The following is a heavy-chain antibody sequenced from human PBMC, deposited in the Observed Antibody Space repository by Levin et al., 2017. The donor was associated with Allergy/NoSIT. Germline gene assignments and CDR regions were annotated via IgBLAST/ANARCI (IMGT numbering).Heavy chain of an antibody. J-gene: IGHJ5*02. Sequence: GESLKISCAASGFTFSNAWMSWVRQAPGKGLEWVGRIKSKTDGGTTDYAAPVKGRFTISRDDSKNTLYLQMNSLKTEDTAVYYCTTHDYGDYNGFDPWGQGTLVTVSS. D-gene: IGHD4-17*01. CDR2: IKSKTDGGTT. CDR3: TTHDYGDYNGFDP. CDR1: GFTFSNAW. V-gene: IGHV3-15*01.